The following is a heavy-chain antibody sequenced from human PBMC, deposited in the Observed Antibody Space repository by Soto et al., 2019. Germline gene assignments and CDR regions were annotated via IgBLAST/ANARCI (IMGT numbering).Heavy chain of an antibody. D-gene: IGHD3-10*01. J-gene: IGHJ4*02. CDR3: ARGVTMVRVVSPPPSFDY. CDR2: IYHSGST. V-gene: IGHV4-30-2*01. CDR1: GGSIISGGYS. Sequence: SETLSLTCTVSGGSIISGGYSWSWIRQPPGKGLEWIGYIYHSGSTYYNPSLKSRVTISVDRSKNQFSLKLSSVTAADTAVYYCARGVTMVRVVSPPPSFDYSGQGTFRTVSS.